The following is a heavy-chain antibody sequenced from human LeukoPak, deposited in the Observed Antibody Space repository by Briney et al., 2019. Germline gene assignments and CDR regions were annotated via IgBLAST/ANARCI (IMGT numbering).Heavy chain of an antibody. Sequence: SETLSLTCGVSGETFSDYYWSWLRQPPGKGLERIGEINQSGDTNYNPSFESRVTMSVDASKKQFSLKVKSVTAADGAVYYCARSLSPYYDVTSAYWVWGYWGQGSLVIISA. D-gene: IGHD3-3*01. V-gene: IGHV4-34*01. CDR3: ARSLSPYYDVTSAYWVWGY. J-gene: IGHJ4*02. CDR2: INQSGDT. CDR1: GETFSDYY.